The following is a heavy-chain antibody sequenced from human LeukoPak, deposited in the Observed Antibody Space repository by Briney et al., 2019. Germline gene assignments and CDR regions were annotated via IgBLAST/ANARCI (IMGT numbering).Heavy chain of an antibody. CDR2: ISSSGSTI. CDR3: ARGHNWFDP. V-gene: IGHV3-48*03. CDR1: GCTFSSYE. J-gene: IGHJ5*02. Sequence: GGSLRLSCAASGCTFSSYEMNWVRQAPGKGLEWVSYISSSGSTIYYADSVKGRFTISRDNAKNSLYLQMNSLRAEDTAVYYCARGHNWFDPWGQGTLVTVSS.